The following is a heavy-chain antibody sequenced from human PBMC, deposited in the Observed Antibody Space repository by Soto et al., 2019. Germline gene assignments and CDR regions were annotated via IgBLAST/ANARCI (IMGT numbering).Heavy chain of an antibody. Sequence: GGSLRVSCVVSGFTVSSNYMSWGRQAPWKGLEWVSVVYRGGRIYYADSVKGRFTISRDNSKNTLYLRMNSLRAEDAAVYHCARDVVGDNSGGGFDIWGQGTMVTV. V-gene: IGHV3-66*01. D-gene: IGHD1-20*01. CDR2: VYRGGRI. CDR1: GFTVSSNY. CDR3: ARDVVGDNSGGGFDI. J-gene: IGHJ3*02.